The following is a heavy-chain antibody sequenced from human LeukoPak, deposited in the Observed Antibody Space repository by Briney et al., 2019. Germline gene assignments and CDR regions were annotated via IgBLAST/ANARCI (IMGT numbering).Heavy chain of an antibody. Sequence: PGGSLRLSCAASGLTFSDHYMDWVRQAPGKGLEWVGRTSDKGNTYTAEYAASVKGRFNISRDGSANSLFLQVNSLKIEDTAVYYCALSLASRWDAYDYWGLGTLVSVSS. CDR3: ALSLASRWDAYDY. J-gene: IGHJ4*02. CDR1: GLTFSDHY. CDR2: TSDKGNTYTA. V-gene: IGHV3-72*01. D-gene: IGHD6-6*01.